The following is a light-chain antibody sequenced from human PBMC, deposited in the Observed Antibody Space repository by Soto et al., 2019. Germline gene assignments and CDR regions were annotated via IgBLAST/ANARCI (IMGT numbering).Light chain of an antibody. CDR3: QSYGSSLSGYVV. CDR1: SSNIGAGYD. J-gene: IGLJ2*01. CDR2: GNS. Sequence: QLVLTQPPSVSGAPGQRVTISCTGSSSNIGAGYDVHWYQQLPGTAPKLLIYGNSNRPSGVPDRFSGSKSGTSASLAITGLQAEDEADYYCQSYGSSLSGYVVFGGGTKLTVL. V-gene: IGLV1-40*01.